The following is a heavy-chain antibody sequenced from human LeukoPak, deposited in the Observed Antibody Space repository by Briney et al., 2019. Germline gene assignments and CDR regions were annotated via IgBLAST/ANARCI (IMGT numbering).Heavy chain of an antibody. V-gene: IGHV3-30*02. J-gene: IGHJ4*02. Sequence: GGSLILSCAASGFTFTSYGMHWVRQAPGKGLEWVAFMQYDGRNEYYAGSVKGRLTTSRDISKNTLYLQMDSLRPEDTAVYYCAKGNRWFFDYWGQGTLVTVSS. CDR1: GFTFTSYG. D-gene: IGHD2-15*01. CDR3: AKGNRWFFDY. CDR2: MQYDGRNE.